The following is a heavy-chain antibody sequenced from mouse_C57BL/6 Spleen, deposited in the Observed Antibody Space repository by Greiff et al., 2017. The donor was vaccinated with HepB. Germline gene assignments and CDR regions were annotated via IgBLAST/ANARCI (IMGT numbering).Heavy chain of an antibody. CDR3: EREGKEEEEEREGEGEGGGEGGSGGGEGERRGLRKGLKRERDV. CDR2: IYPGGGYT. Sequence: VQLQQSGAELVRPGTSVKMSCKASGYTFTNYWIGWAKQRPGHGLEWIGDIYPGGGYTNYNEKFKGKATLTEDKSSSTADMQFSSLPSEEEAREEGEREGKEEEEEREGEGEGGGEGGSGGGEGERRGLRKGLKRERDV. CDR1: GYTFTNYW. V-gene: IGHV1-63*01. D-gene: IGHD1-3*01. J-gene: IGHJ1*01.